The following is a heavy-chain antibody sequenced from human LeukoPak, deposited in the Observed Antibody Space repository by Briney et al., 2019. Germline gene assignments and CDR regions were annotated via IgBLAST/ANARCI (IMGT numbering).Heavy chain of an antibody. CDR3: ARGSYDLRYYYYGMDV. D-gene: IGHD3-3*01. J-gene: IGHJ6*02. Sequence: PSETLSLTCAVYGGSFSGYYWSWIRQPPGKGLEWIGEINHSGSTNYNPSLKSRVTISVDTSKNQFSLKLGSVTAADTAVYYCARGSYDLRYYYYGMDVWGQGTTVTVSS. CDR1: GGSFSGYY. V-gene: IGHV4-34*01. CDR2: INHSGST.